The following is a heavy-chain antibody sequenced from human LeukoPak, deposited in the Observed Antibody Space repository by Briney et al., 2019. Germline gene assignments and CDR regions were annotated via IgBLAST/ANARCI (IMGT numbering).Heavy chain of an antibody. CDR3: AKGGDVNYYDSSGPLDY. D-gene: IGHD3-22*01. Sequence: PGKSLRLSCAASGFTFSSYAMDWVRQAPGKGLEWVAVISYDGSNKYYADSVKGRFTISRDNSKNTLYLQMNSLRAEDTAVYYCAKGGDVNYYDSSGPLDYWGQGTLVTVSS. CDR2: ISYDGSNK. J-gene: IGHJ4*02. V-gene: IGHV3-30*04. CDR1: GFTFSSYA.